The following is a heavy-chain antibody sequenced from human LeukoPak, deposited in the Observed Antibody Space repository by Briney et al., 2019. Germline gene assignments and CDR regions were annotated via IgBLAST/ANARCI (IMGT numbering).Heavy chain of an antibody. Sequence: PSETLSLTCTVSGASISSGDYHWNWIRQPPGKGLEWIGFIHDSGSTYYNPSLKSRVSISRDMSKNQLSLMLSSVTAADTAVYYCATEGSYYYGMDVWGQGTTVTVSS. J-gene: IGHJ6*02. CDR2: IHDSGST. V-gene: IGHV4-30-4*01. CDR3: ATEGSYYYGMDV. CDR1: GASISSGDYH.